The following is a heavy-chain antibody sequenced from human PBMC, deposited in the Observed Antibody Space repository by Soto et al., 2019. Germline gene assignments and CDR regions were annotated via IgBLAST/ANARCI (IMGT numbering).Heavy chain of an antibody. V-gene: IGHV4-59*11. CDR3: ARDRYFYDSRGYYRTLDS. CDR1: GDSFSNHY. Sequence: SETLSLTCTISGDSFSNHYWTWIRQSPGKGLEWIGYIFHSGITDYNPSVKSRVTISIDKSRNLFSLNLTSVTAADTAVYYCARDRYFYDSRGYYRTLDSWGHGALVTVSS. CDR2: IFHSGIT. D-gene: IGHD3-22*01. J-gene: IGHJ5*01.